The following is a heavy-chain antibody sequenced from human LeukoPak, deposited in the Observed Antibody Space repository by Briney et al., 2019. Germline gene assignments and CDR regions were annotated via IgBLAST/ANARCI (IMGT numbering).Heavy chain of an antibody. CDR3: ANGRLEQCNGAICYPFDN. D-gene: IGHD2-15*01. CDR2: ITCHGTST. J-gene: IGHJ4*02. CDR1: RPNLSCYA. V-gene: IGHV3-23*01. Sequence: GFLRLSCAGSRPNLSCYALNWVRQTSGKGLEWVSSITCHGTSTYYANSVKGRFTVSRDNSKNTVSLQMNSLRAEDTAVYYCANGRLEQCNGAICYPFDNWGQGILVTVSP.